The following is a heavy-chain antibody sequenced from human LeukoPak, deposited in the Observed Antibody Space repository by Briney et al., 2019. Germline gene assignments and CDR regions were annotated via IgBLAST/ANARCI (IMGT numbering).Heavy chain of an antibody. Sequence: GGSLRLSCAASGFTFRNYGMAWVRQAPGKGLEWVSGINVINYGAYYADSVRGRFTIARDNSKNILYLQMTSLRVDDTGIYYCAKEAPARELEYWGQGTLVTVSS. CDR1: GFTFRNYG. CDR3: AKEAPARELEY. CDR2: INVINYGA. V-gene: IGHV3-23*01. J-gene: IGHJ4*02. D-gene: IGHD1-1*01.